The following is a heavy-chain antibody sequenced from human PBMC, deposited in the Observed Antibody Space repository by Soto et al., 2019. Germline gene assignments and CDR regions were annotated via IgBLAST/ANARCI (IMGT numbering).Heavy chain of an antibody. D-gene: IGHD3-10*01. CDR3: ARHDFRLALWGAFDI. J-gene: IGHJ3*02. CDR1: GGSISSSSYY. CDR2: IYYSGST. V-gene: IGHV4-39*01. Sequence: QLQLQESGPGLVKPSETLSLTCTVSGGSISSSSYYWGWIRQPPGKGLEWIGSIYYSGSTYYNPSLKSRVTISVDTSKNQFSLKLSSVTAADTAVYYCARHDFRLALWGAFDIWGQGTMVTVSS.